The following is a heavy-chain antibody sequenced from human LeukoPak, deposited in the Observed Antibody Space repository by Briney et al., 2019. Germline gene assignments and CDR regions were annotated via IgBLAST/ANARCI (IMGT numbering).Heavy chain of an antibody. Sequence: SETLSLTCAVYGGSFSGYYWSWLRQPPGKGLEWIGEINHSGSTNYNPSLKSRVTISVDTSKNQFSLKLSSVTAADTAVYYCARAGIFGVVRRFDPWGQGTLVTVSS. CDR1: GGSFSGYY. D-gene: IGHD3-3*01. CDR3: ARAGIFGVVRRFDP. V-gene: IGHV4-34*01. J-gene: IGHJ5*02. CDR2: INHSGST.